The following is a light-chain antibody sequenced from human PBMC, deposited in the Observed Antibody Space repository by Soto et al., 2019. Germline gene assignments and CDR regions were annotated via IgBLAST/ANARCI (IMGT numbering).Light chain of an antibody. Sequence: QSVVTQPPSASGTPGQRVTISCSGSSSNIGDNYVYWYQHLPGTAPKLLIYRNNQRPSGVPDRFSGSKSGTSASLAISGLRSEDEADYYCAVWDDSLSGVVFGGGTKLTVL. CDR2: RNN. V-gene: IGLV1-47*01. CDR1: SSNIGDNY. CDR3: AVWDDSLSGVV. J-gene: IGLJ2*01.